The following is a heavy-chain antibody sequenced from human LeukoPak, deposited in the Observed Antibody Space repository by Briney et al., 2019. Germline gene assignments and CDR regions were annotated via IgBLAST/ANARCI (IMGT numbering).Heavy chain of an antibody. V-gene: IGHV3-74*01. CDR3: TRVGYIDEGIDY. J-gene: IGHJ4*02. CDR1: GFTFSSYW. Sequence: PGGSLRLSCAASGFTFSSYWMHWVRQAPGKGLVWVSRIKHDGSSTSYADSVKGRFTISRDNAKNSLYLQMNSLRAEDTAIYYCTRVGYIDEGIDYWGQGTLVTVSS. CDR2: IKHDGSST. D-gene: IGHD5-24*01.